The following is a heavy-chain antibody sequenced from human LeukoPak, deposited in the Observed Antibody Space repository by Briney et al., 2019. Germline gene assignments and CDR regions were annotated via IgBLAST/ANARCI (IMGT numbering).Heavy chain of an antibody. D-gene: IGHD2-2*01. CDR2: IWYDGSNK. V-gene: IGHV3-33*01. CDR1: GFTFSSYG. CDR3: ARITSRDYFDY. Sequence: GGSLRLSCAASGFTFSSYGMHWVRQAPGKGLEWVAVIWYDGSNKYYADSVKGRFTISRDNSKNTLYLQMNSLRAEDTAVYYCARITSRDYFDYWGQGTLVTVSS. J-gene: IGHJ4*02.